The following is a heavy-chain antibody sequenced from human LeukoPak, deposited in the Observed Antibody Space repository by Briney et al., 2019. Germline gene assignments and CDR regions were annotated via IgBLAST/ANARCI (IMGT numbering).Heavy chain of an antibody. CDR1: GFTFSSYG. J-gene: IGHJ4*02. D-gene: IGHD2-2*01. CDR2: ISYDGSNK. CDR3: AKDGDEGYCSSTSCYHFDY. Sequence: PGGSLRLSCAASGFTFSSYGMHWVRQAPGKGLEWVAVISYDGSNKYYADSVKGRFTISRDNSKNMLYLQMNSLRAEDTAVYYCAKDGDEGYCSSTSCYHFDYWGQGTLVTVSS. V-gene: IGHV3-30*18.